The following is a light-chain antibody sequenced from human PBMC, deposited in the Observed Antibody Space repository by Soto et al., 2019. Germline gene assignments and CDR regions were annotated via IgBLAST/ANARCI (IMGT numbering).Light chain of an antibody. CDR3: QVWDSSSDHVV. J-gene: IGLJ2*01. CDR2: DDS. Sequence: SYELTQPPSVSVAPGQTARITCGGNNIESKSVHWYQQRPGQAPVLVVHDDSDRPSGIPERISGSNSGNTATLTISRVEAGDEAEYYCQVWDSSSDHVVFGGGTKLTVL. CDR1: NIESKS. V-gene: IGLV3-21*02.